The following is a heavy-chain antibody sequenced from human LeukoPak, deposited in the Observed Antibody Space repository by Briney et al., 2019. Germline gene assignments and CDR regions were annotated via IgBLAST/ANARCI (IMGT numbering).Heavy chain of an antibody. CDR3: ARGMGYCTNGVCYYWYFDL. V-gene: IGHV1-69*13. CDR2: IIPIFGTA. CDR1: GGTFSSYA. Sequence: GASVKVSCKASGGTFSSYAISWVRQAPGQGLEWMGGIIPIFGTANYAQKFQGRVTITADESTSTAYMELSSLRSEDTAVYYCARGMGYCTNGVCYYWYFDLWGRGTLITVSS. D-gene: IGHD2-8*01. J-gene: IGHJ2*01.